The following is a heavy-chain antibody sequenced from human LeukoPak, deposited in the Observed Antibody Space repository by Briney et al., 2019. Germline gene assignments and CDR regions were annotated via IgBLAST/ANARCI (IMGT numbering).Heavy chain of an antibody. CDR1: GFTFSSYE. J-gene: IGHJ4*02. Sequence: PGGSLRLSCAASGFTFSSYEMNWVRQAPGKGLEWVSSISSSSSYIYYADSVKGRFSISRDNAKNSLYLQMNSLRAEDTAVYYCARVWSPPYTSSWPSYFDFWGQGTLVTVSS. CDR3: ARVWSPPYTSSWPSYFDF. V-gene: IGHV3-21*01. D-gene: IGHD6-13*01. CDR2: ISSSSSYI.